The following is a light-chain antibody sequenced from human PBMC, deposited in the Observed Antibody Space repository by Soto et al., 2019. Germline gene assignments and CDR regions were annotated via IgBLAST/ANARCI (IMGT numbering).Light chain of an antibody. CDR1: SSNIGSNT. Sequence: QSVLTQPPSASGTPGQRVSISCFGSSSNIGSNTVSWYQQFPGTAPGAAPKLLMYGGNQRPSGVPDRFSGSAPGTSASLAISGVQSEDVADHYSPVCDDSLNAMVFGGGTKLTVL. CDR2: GGN. CDR3: PVCDDSLNAMV. V-gene: IGLV1-44*01. J-gene: IGLJ2*01.